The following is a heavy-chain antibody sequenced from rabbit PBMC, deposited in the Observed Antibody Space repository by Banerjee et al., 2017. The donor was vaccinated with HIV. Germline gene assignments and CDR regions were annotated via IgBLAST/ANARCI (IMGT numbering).Heavy chain of an antibody. D-gene: IGHD1-1*01. V-gene: IGHV1S40*01. CDR2: IDAGSSGRT. Sequence: QSLEESGGDLVKPGASLTLTCTASGFSFSSNYWPCWVRQAPGKGLEWIAYIDAGSSGRTYYASWAKGRFTISKTSSTTVTLQMTSLTAADTATYFCARRMVSSGVNSYAYDLWGQGTLVTVS. CDR1: GFSFSSNYW. CDR3: ARRMVSSGVNSYAYDL. J-gene: IGHJ3*01.